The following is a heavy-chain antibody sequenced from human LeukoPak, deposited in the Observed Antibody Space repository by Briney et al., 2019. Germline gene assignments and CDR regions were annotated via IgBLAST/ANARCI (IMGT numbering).Heavy chain of an antibody. V-gene: IGHV3-48*01. J-gene: IGHJ4*02. Sequence: GGSLTLSCAASGFTFSTYSMKWVRQAPGKGREWVSYISSSSSTIYYADSVKGRFTMSRDNAKNSRYLQMNSLRAEDTAVYFCARERAGYSYGTLGVYWGQGTLVTVSS. D-gene: IGHD5-18*01. CDR3: ARERAGYSYGTLGVY. CDR2: ISSSSSTI. CDR1: GFTFSTYS.